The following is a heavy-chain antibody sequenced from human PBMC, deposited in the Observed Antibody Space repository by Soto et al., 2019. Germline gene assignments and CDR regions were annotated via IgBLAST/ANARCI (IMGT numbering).Heavy chain of an antibody. V-gene: IGHV3-74*01. J-gene: IGHJ4*02. Sequence: GGSLRLSCAASGFTFGNYWMHWVRQAPGRGLEWVSRMNSDGSSTNYADSVKGRFTVSRDNAKNTLYLQMNSLRAEDTAVYYCATAEVDYWGPGTLVTVS. CDR1: GFTFGNYW. CDR2: MNSDGSST. CDR3: ATAEVDY.